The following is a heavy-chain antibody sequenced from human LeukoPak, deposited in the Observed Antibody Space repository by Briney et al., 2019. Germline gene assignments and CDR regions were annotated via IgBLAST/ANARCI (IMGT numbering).Heavy chain of an antibody. J-gene: IGHJ4*02. D-gene: IGHD2-15*01. Sequence: ASVKVSCKASGYTFTSYAMNWVRQAPGQGLEWMGWINTNTGNPTYAQGFTGRFVFSLDTSVSTAYLQISSLKAEDTAVYYCARGYCSGGSCYYLDYWGQGTLVTVSS. CDR2: INTNTGNP. CDR3: ARGYCSGGSCYYLDY. CDR1: GYTFTSYA. V-gene: IGHV7-4-1*02.